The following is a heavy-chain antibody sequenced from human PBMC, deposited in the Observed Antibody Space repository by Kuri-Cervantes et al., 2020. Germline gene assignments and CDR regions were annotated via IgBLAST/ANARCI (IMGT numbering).Heavy chain of an antibody. CDR3: ATRILRKYYGEDY. CDR2: IYSGGST. CDR1: GFTVSSNY. Sequence: GGSLRLSCAASGFTVSSNYMSWVRQAPGKGLEWVSVIYSGGSTYYADSVKGRFTISRDNSKNTPYLQMNSLRAEDTAVYYCATRILRKYYGEDYWGQGTLVTVSS. J-gene: IGHJ4*02. D-gene: IGHD3-3*01. V-gene: IGHV3-66*01.